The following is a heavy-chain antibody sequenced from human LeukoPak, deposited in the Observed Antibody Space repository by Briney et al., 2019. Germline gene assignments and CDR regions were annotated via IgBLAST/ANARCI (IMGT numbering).Heavy chain of an antibody. V-gene: IGHV4-59*01. CDR3: ATQELMGAFDI. CDR1: GGSISSYY. D-gene: IGHD1-26*01. CDR2: IYYSGST. J-gene: IGHJ3*02. Sequence: SETLSLTCTVSGGSISSYYWSWIRQPPGKGLEWIGYIYYSGSTNYNPSLKSRVTISVDTSKNQFSLKLSSVTAADTAVYYCATQELMGAFDIWGQGTMVTVSS.